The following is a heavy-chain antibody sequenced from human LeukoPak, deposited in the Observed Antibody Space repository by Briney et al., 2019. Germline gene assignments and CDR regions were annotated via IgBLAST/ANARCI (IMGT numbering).Heavy chain of an antibody. D-gene: IGHD2-15*01. Sequence: GGSLRLSCAASGFTFSTYSMNWVRQAPGKGLEWVSYISSGCSGKYYAESVKGRFTISRDNAKNSLYLQMNSLRAEDTAVYYCAKRYCSGGSCYVHFDYWGQGTLVTVSS. CDR2: ISSGCSGK. CDR1: GFTFSTYS. J-gene: IGHJ4*02. CDR3: AKRYCSGGSCYVHFDY. V-gene: IGHV3-48*04.